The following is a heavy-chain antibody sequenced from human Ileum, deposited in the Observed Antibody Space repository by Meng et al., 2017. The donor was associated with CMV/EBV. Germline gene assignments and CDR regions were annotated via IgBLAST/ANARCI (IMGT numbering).Heavy chain of an antibody. V-gene: IGHV4-4*07. D-gene: IGHD3-10*01. Sequence: QVTGRGLVKHSETRSLTCTVSAGSISGYHWTWIRKPAGKGLEWIGRLRTSGTTDHNPSLKSRVTLSIDTSKNQFSLKLSSVTAADTAVYYCGRAGARGVPVDIWGQGTLVTVSS. J-gene: IGHJ4*02. CDR3: GRAGARGVPVDI. CDR2: LRTSGTT. CDR1: AGSISGYH.